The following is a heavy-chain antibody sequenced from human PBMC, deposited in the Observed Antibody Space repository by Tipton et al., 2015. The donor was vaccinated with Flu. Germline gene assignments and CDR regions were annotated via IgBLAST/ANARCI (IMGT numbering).Heavy chain of an antibody. CDR2: VYDDGRT. J-gene: IGHJ4*02. CDR1: GFTVSTSY. D-gene: IGHD1-14*01. V-gene: IGHV3-53*01. Sequence: SLRLSCAVSGFTVSTSYMSWVRQPPGKGLEWVSIVYDDGRTYYADSVEGRFAISRDNSKNILYLQMNSLRADDTAVYFCARDEGGTYPDWGQGTPVTVSS. CDR3: ARDEGGTYPD.